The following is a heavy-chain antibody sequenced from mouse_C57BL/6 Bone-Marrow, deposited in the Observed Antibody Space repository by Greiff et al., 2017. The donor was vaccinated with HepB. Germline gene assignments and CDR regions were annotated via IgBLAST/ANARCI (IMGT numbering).Heavy chain of an antibody. CDR3: ARWITTVVDWYFDV. J-gene: IGHJ1*03. CDR2: IYPSDSET. CDR1: GYTFTSYW. D-gene: IGHD1-1*01. Sequence: QVQLQQPGAELVRPGSSVKLSCKASGYTFTSYWMDWVKQRPGQGLEWIGNIYPSDSETHYNQKFKDKATLTVDKSSSTAYMQLSSLTSEDSAFYYCARWITTVVDWYFDVWGTGTTVTVSS. V-gene: IGHV1-61*01.